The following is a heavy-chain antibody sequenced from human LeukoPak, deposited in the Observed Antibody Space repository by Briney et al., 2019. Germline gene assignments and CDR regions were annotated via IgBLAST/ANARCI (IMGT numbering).Heavy chain of an antibody. CDR1: GFTFSSYG. CDR3: AKDPTHDYGDYVFY. Sequence: GGPLRLSCAASGFTFSSYGMHWVRQAPGKGLEWVAVISYDGSNKYYADSVKGRFTISRDNSKNTLYLQMNSLRAEDTAVYYCAKDPTHDYGDYVFYWGQGTLVTVSS. V-gene: IGHV3-30*18. CDR2: ISYDGSNK. J-gene: IGHJ4*02. D-gene: IGHD4-17*01.